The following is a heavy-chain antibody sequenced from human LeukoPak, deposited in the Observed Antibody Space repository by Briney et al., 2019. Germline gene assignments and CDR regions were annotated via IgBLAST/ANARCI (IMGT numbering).Heavy chain of an antibody. Sequence: PSETLSLTCIVSGYSISSGYYWGWIRQPPGKGLEWIGNIHHSGSTYYNPSLKSRVTITRDTAASTAYMDLSSLRSEDTAVYYCARGNYYFDSSGHYPVPDYWGQGTLVTVSS. CDR3: ARGNYYFDSSGHYPVPDY. J-gene: IGHJ4*02. D-gene: IGHD3-22*01. CDR2: IHHSGST. CDR1: GYSISSGYY. V-gene: IGHV4-38-2*02.